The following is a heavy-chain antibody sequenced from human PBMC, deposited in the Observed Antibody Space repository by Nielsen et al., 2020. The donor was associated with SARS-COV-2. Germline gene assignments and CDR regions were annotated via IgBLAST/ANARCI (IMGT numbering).Heavy chain of an antibody. CDR3: ARGYGEYYYDSSGYWGKTYYYYGMDV. J-gene: IGHJ6*02. V-gene: IGHV4-34*01. D-gene: IGHD3-22*01. Sequence: RQAPGKGLEWIGEINHSGSTNHNPSLKSRVTISVDTSKNQFSLKLSSVTAADTAVYYCARGYGEYYYDSSGYWGKTYYYYGMDVWGQGTTVTVSS. CDR2: INHSGST.